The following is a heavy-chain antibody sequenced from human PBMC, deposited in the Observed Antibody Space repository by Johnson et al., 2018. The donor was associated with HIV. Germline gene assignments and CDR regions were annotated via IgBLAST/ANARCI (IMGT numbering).Heavy chain of an antibody. CDR2: IYSGDTT. J-gene: IGHJ3*02. D-gene: IGHD6-6*01. CDR3: AKVAYSSSYLDAFDI. CDR1: GFTVSSNY. Sequence: VQLVESGGALVQPGGSLRLSCAASGFTVSSNYMSWVRQAPGKGLEWVSVIYSGDTTYYADSVKGRFTISRDNSKNTLYLQMNSLRAEDTAVYYCAKVAYSSSYLDAFDIWGQGTMVTVSS. V-gene: IGHV3-66*01.